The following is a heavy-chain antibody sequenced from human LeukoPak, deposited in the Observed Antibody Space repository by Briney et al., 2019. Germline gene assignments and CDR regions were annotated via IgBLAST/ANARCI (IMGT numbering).Heavy chain of an antibody. CDR2: IYWDDNK. D-gene: IGHD4-17*01. J-gene: IGHJ4*02. CDR3: AHYGDYRFMYYFDH. Sequence: SGPTLVNLTQTLTLTCTFSGFSLSTSGVGVGWIRQPPGKALEWLALIYWDDNKPYSPSLKSRLTITKDTSKNQVVLTMTSMDPVDTATYYCAHYGDYRFMYYFDHWGQGTLVTVSS. V-gene: IGHV2-5*02. CDR1: GFSLSTSGVG.